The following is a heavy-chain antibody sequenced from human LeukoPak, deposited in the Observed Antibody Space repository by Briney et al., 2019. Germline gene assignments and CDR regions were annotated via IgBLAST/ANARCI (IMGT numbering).Heavy chain of an antibody. Sequence: SGGSLRLSCAASGFTFSKAWMNWVRQAPGKGLEWVGRIKSKTDGGTTDYAAPVKGRFTISRDDSKNTLYLQMNSLKTEDTAVYYCTTTYYYDSSGYYYPYFDYWGQGTLVTVSS. CDR1: GFTFSKAW. J-gene: IGHJ4*02. CDR2: IKSKTDGGTT. D-gene: IGHD3-22*01. V-gene: IGHV3-15*07. CDR3: TTTYYYDSSGYYYPYFDY.